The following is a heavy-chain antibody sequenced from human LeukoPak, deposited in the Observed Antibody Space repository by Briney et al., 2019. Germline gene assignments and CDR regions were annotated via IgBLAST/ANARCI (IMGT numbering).Heavy chain of an antibody. CDR3: AKPSREWLIYAFDI. CDR2: ITGNSGRT. D-gene: IGHD6-19*01. V-gene: IGHV3-23*01. CDR1: GFTFNNYA. Sequence: PGGSLRLSCAASGFTFNNYAMNWVRQAPGKGLEWVSGITGNSGRTYYADSVKGRFTISRDNSKNTLFLQMNSLRAEDTAIYYCAKPSREWLIYAFDIWGQGTVVTVSS. J-gene: IGHJ3*02.